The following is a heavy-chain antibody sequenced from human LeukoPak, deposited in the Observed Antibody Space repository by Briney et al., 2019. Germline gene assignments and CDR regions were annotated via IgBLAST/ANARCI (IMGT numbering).Heavy chain of an antibody. Sequence: SETLSLTCAVCGGSFSGYYWSWIRQPPGKGLEWIGEINHSGSTHYNPSLKSRVTISVDTSKNQFSLKLSSVTAADTAVYYCARIRNYYDSRDYWGQGTLVTVSS. J-gene: IGHJ4*02. D-gene: IGHD3-22*01. V-gene: IGHV4-34*01. CDR1: GGSFSGYY. CDR3: ARIRNYYDSRDY. CDR2: INHSGST.